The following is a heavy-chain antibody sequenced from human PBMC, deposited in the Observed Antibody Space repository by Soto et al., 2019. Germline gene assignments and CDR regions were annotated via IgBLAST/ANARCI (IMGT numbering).Heavy chain of an antibody. CDR2: INHSGST. CDR1: GGSFSGYY. CDR3: ARGRPPRSTNRYNWFDP. J-gene: IGHJ5*02. D-gene: IGHD2-2*01. Sequence: PSETLSLTCAVYGGSFSGYYWSWIRQPPGKGLEWIGEINHSGSTNYNPSLKSRVTISVDTSKNQFSLKLSSVTAADTAVYYCARGRPPRSTNRYNWFDPWGQGTMVTVS. V-gene: IGHV4-34*01.